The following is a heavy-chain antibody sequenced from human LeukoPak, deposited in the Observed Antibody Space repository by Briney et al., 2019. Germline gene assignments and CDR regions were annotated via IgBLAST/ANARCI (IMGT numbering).Heavy chain of an antibody. D-gene: IGHD2-8*02. Sequence: ASVTVSCTASGYTFTIYDINWVRQATGQGLEWMGWMNPNSGNTGYAQKFQGRVTMTRNNSISTAYMELSSLRSEDTAVYYCARGVLVDWFDPWGQGTLVTVSS. V-gene: IGHV1-8*01. J-gene: IGHJ5*02. CDR3: ARGVLVDWFDP. CDR2: MNPNSGNT. CDR1: GYTFTIYD.